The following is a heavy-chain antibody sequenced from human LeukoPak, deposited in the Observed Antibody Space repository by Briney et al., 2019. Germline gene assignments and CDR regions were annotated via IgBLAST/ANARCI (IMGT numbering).Heavy chain of an antibody. CDR1: GYSISSGYY. J-gene: IGHJ4*02. CDR2: IYHSGST. V-gene: IGHV4-38-2*02. Sequence: SETLSLTCTVSGYSISSGYYWGWIRQPPGKGLEWIESIYHSGSTYYNPSLKSRVTISVDTSKNQFSLKLSSVTAADTAVYYCARDHYDILTGYQYDYWGQGTLVTVSS. D-gene: IGHD3-9*01. CDR3: ARDHYDILTGYQYDY.